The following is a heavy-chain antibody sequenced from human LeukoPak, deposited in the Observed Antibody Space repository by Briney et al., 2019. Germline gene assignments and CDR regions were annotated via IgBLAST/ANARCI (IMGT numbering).Heavy chain of an antibody. D-gene: IGHD6-19*01. CDR3: ARGRGSGHKENWFDP. J-gene: IGHJ5*02. CDR2: MNPNSGNT. CDR1: GYTFTTYD. Sequence: ASVKVSCKASGYTFTTYDINWVRQATGQGLEWMGWMNPNSGNTGYTQKFQGRVTMSRNTSISTAYMELSSLRSEDTAVYYCARGRGSGHKENWFDPWGQGTLVTVSS. V-gene: IGHV1-8*01.